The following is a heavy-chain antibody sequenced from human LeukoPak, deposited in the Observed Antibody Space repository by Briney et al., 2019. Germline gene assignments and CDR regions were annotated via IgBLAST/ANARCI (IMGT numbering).Heavy chain of an antibody. CDR2: ITGSSSYI. CDR1: GFTFSSYR. V-gene: IGHV3-21*01. Sequence: GRSLRLSCAASGFTFSSYRMNWVRQAPGKGLEWVSSITGSSSYIYYADSVKGRFTISRDNAKNSLYLQMNSLRAEDTAVYYCARDRRDYVGQSIDYWGQGTLVTVSS. D-gene: IGHD4/OR15-4a*01. J-gene: IGHJ4*02. CDR3: ARDRRDYVGQSIDY.